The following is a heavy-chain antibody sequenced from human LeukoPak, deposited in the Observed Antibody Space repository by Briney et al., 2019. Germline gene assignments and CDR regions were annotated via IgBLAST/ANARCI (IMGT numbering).Heavy chain of an antibody. Sequence: ASVKVSCKASGYTFTGYYMHWVRQAPGQGLEWMGWINPNSGGTNYAQKFQGRVTMTRDTSISTAYMELSRLRPDDTAVYYCARTLSGYCSSTSCYLFDYWGQGTLVTVSS. V-gene: IGHV1-2*02. CDR2: INPNSGGT. J-gene: IGHJ4*02. CDR3: ARTLSGYCSSTSCYLFDY. CDR1: GYTFTGYY. D-gene: IGHD2-2*01.